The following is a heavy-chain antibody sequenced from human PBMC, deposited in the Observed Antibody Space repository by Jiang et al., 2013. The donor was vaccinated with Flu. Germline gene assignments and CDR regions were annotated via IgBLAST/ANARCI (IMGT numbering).Heavy chain of an antibody. V-gene: IGHV1-69*01. J-gene: IGHJ6*03. CDR1: GGTFSSYA. D-gene: IGHD3-22*01. CDR3: ALGFYDSRDYYYYYYMDV. Sequence: SGAEVKKPGSSVKVSCKASGGTFSSYAISWVRQAPGQGLEWMGGIIPIFGTANYAQKFQGRVTITADESTSTAYMELSSLRSEDTAVYYCALGFYDSRDYYYYYYMDVWGKGTTVTVSS. CDR2: IIPIFGTA.